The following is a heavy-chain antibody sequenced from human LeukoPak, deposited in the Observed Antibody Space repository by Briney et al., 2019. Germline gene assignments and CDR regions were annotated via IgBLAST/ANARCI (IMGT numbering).Heavy chain of an antibody. CDR2: ISNNGRTL. CDR1: GFILSTYK. CDR3: VREDASRGYYFDH. J-gene: IGHJ4*02. D-gene: IGHD3-22*01. Sequence: GGSLGLSCAASGFILSTYKMHWVRQAPGRGLEWVSFISNNGRTLYNADSVKGRFTVSRDNAKNSLYLQMNSLRAEDTAVYYCVREDASRGYYFDHWGQGTVVTVSS. V-gene: IGHV3-48*03.